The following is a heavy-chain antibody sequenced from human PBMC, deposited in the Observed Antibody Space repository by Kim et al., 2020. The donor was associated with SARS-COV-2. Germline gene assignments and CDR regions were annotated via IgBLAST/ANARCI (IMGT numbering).Heavy chain of an antibody. V-gene: IGHV4-39*01. Sequence: SETLSLTCTVSGGSISSSSYYWGWIRQPPGKGLEWIVSIYYSGSTYYNPSLKSRVTISVDTSKNQFSLKLSSVTAADTAVYYCARRRSPTIFGVFSRGGYYFDSWGQGTLLTVSS. J-gene: IGHJ4*02. CDR1: GGSISSSSYY. D-gene: IGHD3-3*01. CDR2: IYYSGST. CDR3: ARRRSPTIFGVFSRGGYYFDS.